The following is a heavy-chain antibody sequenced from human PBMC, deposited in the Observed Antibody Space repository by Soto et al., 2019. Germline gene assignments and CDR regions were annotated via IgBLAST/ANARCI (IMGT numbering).Heavy chain of an antibody. CDR2: IYYSGST. CDR3: ARAFWGIVEHNNWFDP. V-gene: IGHV4-61*08. D-gene: IGHD1-26*01. J-gene: IGHJ5*02. Sequence: QVQLQESGPGLVKPSETLSLTCTVSGDSVSNGGYYWSWIRQPPGKGLEWIGYIYYSGSTNYNPSLKSRVTISVDTSKNQFSLKLSSVTAADTAVYYCARAFWGIVEHNNWFDPWGQGTLVTVSS. CDR1: GDSVSNGGYY.